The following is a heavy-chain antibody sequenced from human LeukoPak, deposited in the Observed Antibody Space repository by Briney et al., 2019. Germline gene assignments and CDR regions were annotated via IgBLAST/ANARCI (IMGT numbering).Heavy chain of an antibody. J-gene: IGHJ3*02. CDR2: IYSGGST. CDR3: ARSTTVTTDAFDI. Sequence: GGSLRLSCAASGFTVSSNYMSWVRQAPGKGLEWVSVIYSGGSTYYADSVKGRFTISRAKNTLYLQMNSLRAEDTAVYYCARSTTVTTDAFDIWGQGTMVTVSS. V-gene: IGHV3-53*01. D-gene: IGHD4-11*01. CDR1: GFTVSSNY.